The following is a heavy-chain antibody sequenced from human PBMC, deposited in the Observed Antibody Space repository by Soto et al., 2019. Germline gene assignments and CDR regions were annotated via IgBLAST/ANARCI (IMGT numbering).Heavy chain of an antibody. J-gene: IGHJ4*02. CDR2: INPNSSST. D-gene: IGHD3-22*01. Sequence: ASVKVSCKASGYTFTGYYMHWVRQAPGQGLEWMGWINPNSSSTNYAQKFQGWVTMTRDTSTSTAYMELSSLSSEDTAVYYCARGSGPMIEWHWGQGTLVTVSS. CDR1: GYTFTGYY. V-gene: IGHV1-2*04. CDR3: ARGSGPMIEWH.